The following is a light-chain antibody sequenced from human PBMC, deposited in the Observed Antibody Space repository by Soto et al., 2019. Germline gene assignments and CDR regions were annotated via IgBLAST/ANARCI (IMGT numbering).Light chain of an antibody. CDR1: QSISSW. Sequence: DIQMTQSPSTLSASVGDRVTITCRASQSISSWLAWYQQKPGKAPKLLIYKASTLESGVPSRFSGSGSGTEFTLTISRLQPDDFASYYGQQCFTFGHWTKVDIK. V-gene: IGKV1-5*03. CDR3: QQCFT. J-gene: IGKJ3*01. CDR2: KAS.